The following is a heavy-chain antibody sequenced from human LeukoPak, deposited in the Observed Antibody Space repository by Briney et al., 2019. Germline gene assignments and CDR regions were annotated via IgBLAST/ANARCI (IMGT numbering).Heavy chain of an antibody. D-gene: IGHD2/OR15-2a*01. CDR2: IYYSGST. V-gene: IGHV4-59*01. CDR3: ARVINSDNNYYYYYGMDV. CDR1: GGSISGYY. J-gene: IGHJ6*02. Sequence: SETLSLTCTVSGGSISGYYWSWIRQPPGKGLEWIAYIYYSGSTNYNPSLKSRVTISVDPSKNQFSLRLSSVTAADTAVYYCARVINSDNNYYYYYGMDVWGQGTTVTVSS.